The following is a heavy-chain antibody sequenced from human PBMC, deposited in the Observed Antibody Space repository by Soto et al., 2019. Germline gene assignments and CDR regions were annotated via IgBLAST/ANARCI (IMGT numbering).Heavy chain of an antibody. CDR2: INPNGGST. CDR3: ARSSGEGFGIIIAGTNWFGP. CDR1: GDTFTSYY. V-gene: IGHV1-46*01. D-gene: IGHD3-3*01. Sequence: ASVKVSCKAPGDTFTSYYMHWVRQAPGHGLEWMGVINPNGGSTRFAQKFQGRVTMTSDTSTSTVYMELRGLTSEDTAVYYCARSSGEGFGIIIAGTNWFGPWGQGTLV. J-gene: IGHJ5*02.